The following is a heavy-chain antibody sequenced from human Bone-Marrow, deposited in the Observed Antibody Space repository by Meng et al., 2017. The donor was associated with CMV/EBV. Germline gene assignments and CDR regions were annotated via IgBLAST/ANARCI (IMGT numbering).Heavy chain of an antibody. D-gene: IGHD6-6*01. CDR1: GYTFTSYG. Sequence: SVKVSCKASGYTFTSYGISWVRQAPGQGLEWMGGIIPILGIANYAQKFQGRVTSTADKSTSTAYMELSSLRAEDTAVYYCARWTLNGSSSPFDAWGQGTLVTVSS. CDR2: IIPILGIA. CDR3: ARWTLNGSSSPFDA. V-gene: IGHV1-69*10. J-gene: IGHJ5*02.